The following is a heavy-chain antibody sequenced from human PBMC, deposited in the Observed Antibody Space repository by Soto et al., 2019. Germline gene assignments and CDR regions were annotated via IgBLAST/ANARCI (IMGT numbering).Heavy chain of an antibody. CDR3: AKVRGIAAALGP. J-gene: IGHJ5*02. V-gene: IGHV3-30*18. CDR2: ISYDGSNK. Sequence: GGSLRLSCAASGFTFSSYGMHWVRLAPGKGLEWVAVISYDGSNKYYADSVKGRFTISRDNSKNTLYLQMNSLRAEDTAVYYCAKVRGIAAALGPWGQGTLVTVSS. D-gene: IGHD6-13*01. CDR1: GFTFSSYG.